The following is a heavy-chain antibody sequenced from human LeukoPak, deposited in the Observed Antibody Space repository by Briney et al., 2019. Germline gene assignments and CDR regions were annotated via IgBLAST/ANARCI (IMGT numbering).Heavy chain of an antibody. CDR2: ISYDGSNK. CDR1: GFTFSSYA. D-gene: IGHD2-21*01. J-gene: IGHJ4*02. Sequence: GRSLRLSCAASGFTFSSYAMHWVRQAPGKGLEWVAVISYDGSNKYYADSVKGRFTISRDNSKNTLYLQMNSLRAEDTAVYYCANSHMFDYWGQGTLVTVSS. V-gene: IGHV3-30*18. CDR3: ANSHMFDY.